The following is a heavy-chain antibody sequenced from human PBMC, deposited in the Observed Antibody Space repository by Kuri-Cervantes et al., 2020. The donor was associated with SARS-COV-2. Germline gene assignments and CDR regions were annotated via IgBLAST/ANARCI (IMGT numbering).Heavy chain of an antibody. V-gene: IGHV1-3*04. CDR2: INTGNGNT. D-gene: IGHD3-9*01. J-gene: IGHJ4*02. Sequence: ASVKVSCKASGYTFSNYNMHWVRQAPGQRLEWMGWINTGNGNTKYSQKLQGRITIPRDTSASTAYMELSSLRSEDTAVYYCARGNYDILTGSPWYFDYWGQGTLVTVSS. CDR1: GYTFSNYN. CDR3: ARGNYDILTGSPWYFDY.